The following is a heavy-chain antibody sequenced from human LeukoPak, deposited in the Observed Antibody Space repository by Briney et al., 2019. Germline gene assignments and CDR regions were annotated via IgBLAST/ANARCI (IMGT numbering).Heavy chain of an antibody. Sequence: GGSLGLSCAASGFIFSTYAMHWVRQAPGKGLEWVSGIDPSGRGTFYADSVKGRFTISRDNSKNTLYLQMNSLRAEDTAIYYCAKRNYDIGVRHFDYWGQGTLVTVSS. J-gene: IGHJ4*02. CDR3: AKRNYDIGVRHFDY. D-gene: IGHD3-22*01. CDR1: GFIFSTYA. V-gene: IGHV3-23*01. CDR2: IDPSGRGT.